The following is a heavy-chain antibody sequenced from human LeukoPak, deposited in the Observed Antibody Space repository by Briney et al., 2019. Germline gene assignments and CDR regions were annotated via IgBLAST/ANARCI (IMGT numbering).Heavy chain of an antibody. CDR3: TRDPPGESIEF. CDR2: TNGDGSST. V-gene: IGHV3-74*01. Sequence: GGSLRLSCAASGFTFSSYWMHWVRHAPGKGLVWVSHTNGDGSSTSYADSVKGRFTISRDNAKNTLYLQMNSLRAEDTAVYYCTRDPPGESIEFWGQGTLVTVSS. D-gene: IGHD3-10*01. J-gene: IGHJ4*02. CDR1: GFTFSSYW.